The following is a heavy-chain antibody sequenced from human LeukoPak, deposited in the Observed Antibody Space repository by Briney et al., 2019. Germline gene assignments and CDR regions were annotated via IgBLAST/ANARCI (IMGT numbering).Heavy chain of an antibody. CDR1: GFPPSHYG. V-gene: IGHV3-20*04. Sequence: GGSLRLSCAASGFPPSHYGMSSVRQAPGKGLEWVSGIYWNGANTAYAGSAKGRLTISRDNSNIFLYLQMNSLRAEDSALYYCAREYLYRYSGSYYGGGLDPWGQGTLVTVSS. J-gene: IGHJ5*02. CDR2: IYWNGANT. D-gene: IGHD1-26*01. CDR3: AREYLYRYSGSYYGGGLDP.